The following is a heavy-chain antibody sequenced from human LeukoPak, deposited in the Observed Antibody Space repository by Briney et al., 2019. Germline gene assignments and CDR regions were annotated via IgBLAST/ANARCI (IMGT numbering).Heavy chain of an antibody. CDR1: GYIFTSYD. V-gene: IGHV1-8*03. J-gene: IGHJ6*03. Sequence: ASVKVSCKASGYIFTSYDINRVRQAAGQGLEWMGWMNPNSGNTGYAQKFQGRVTITRNTSISTAYMELSSLRSEDTAVYYCARALQDYSNYYYYYMDVWGKGTTVTVSS. CDR2: MNPNSGNT. D-gene: IGHD4-11*01. CDR3: ARALQDYSNYYYYYMDV.